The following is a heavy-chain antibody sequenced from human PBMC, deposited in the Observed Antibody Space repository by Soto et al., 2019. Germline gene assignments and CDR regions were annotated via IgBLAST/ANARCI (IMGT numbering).Heavy chain of an antibody. CDR1: GGTFSSYT. Sequence: QVQLVQSGAEVKKPGSSVKVSCKASGGTFSSYTISWVRQSPGQGREWMGRIIPILGIANYAKKFQGRVTITEDKSKSTAYMELSSLRSEDTAVYYCARDGDYDAFDIWGQGKMVTVSS. CDR3: ARDGDYDAFDI. D-gene: IGHD4-17*01. CDR2: IIPILGIA. J-gene: IGHJ3*02. V-gene: IGHV1-69*08.